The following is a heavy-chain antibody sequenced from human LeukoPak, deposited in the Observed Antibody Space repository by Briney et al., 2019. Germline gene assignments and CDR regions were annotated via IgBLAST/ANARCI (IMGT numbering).Heavy chain of an antibody. V-gene: IGHV4-38-2*02. J-gene: IGHJ6*03. CDR2: IYHSGST. CDR1: GYSISSGYY. CDR3: ARIYYYYYYMDV. Sequence: PSETLSLTCTVSGYSISSGYYWGWIRQPPGKGLEWIGNIYHSGSTYYNPSLKSRLTISVDTSKNQFSLKLSSVTAADTAVYYCARIYYYYYYMDVWGKGTTVTVSS.